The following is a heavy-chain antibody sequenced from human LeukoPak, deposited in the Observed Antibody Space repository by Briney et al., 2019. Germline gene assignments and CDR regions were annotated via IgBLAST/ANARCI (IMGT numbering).Heavy chain of an antibody. CDR1: GFTFSRYW. V-gene: IGHV3-7*01. CDR2: IKQDGSDK. J-gene: IGHJ4*02. CDR3: ARESVEMATIIGYFDY. Sequence: GSLRLSCAVSGFTFSRYWLSWVRQAPGKGLEWVANIKQDGSDKFYVDSVKGRFTISRDNAKNSLYLQMNSLRAEDTAVYYCARESVEMATIIGYFDYWGQGTLVTVSS. D-gene: IGHD5-24*01.